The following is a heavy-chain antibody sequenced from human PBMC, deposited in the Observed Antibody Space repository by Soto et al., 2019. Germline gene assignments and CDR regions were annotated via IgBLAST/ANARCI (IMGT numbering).Heavy chain of an antibody. CDR3: ARDPPITSDYALDV. D-gene: IGHD1-20*01. J-gene: IGHJ6*02. CDR1: GFAVSTSY. CDR2: TYTGGST. V-gene: IGHV3-53*01. Sequence: PGGSLRLSCAASGFAVSTSYMMWVRQAPGKGLEWVSVTYTGGSTHYADSVKGRFTISRDDSRNTLYLQMNSLRAEDTAVYYCARDPPITSDYALDVWGQGTTVTVSS.